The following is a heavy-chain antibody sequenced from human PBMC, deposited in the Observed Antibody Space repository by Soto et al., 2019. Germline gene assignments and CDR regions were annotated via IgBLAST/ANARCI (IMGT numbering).Heavy chain of an antibody. D-gene: IGHD2-15*01. CDR1: GFTVRSTY. J-gene: IGHJ6*02. CDR3: AKDLGPLRLLNYYFYGLDV. V-gene: IGHV3-53*01. Sequence: LRLSCNASGFTVRSTYMSWVRQAPGMGLEWVAVIESGGSTHYADSVKGRFTISRDIPKNMIYLQLHTLRAEDTAVYYCAKDLGPLRLLNYYFYGLDVWGQGTTVTVYS. CDR2: IESGGST.